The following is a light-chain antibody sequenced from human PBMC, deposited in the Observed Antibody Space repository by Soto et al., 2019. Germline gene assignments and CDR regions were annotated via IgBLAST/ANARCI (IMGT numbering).Light chain of an antibody. CDR2: GAS. CDR1: QSVSSIY. Sequence: TVLTHSPGTLFLSPGERATLSCRASQSVSSIYLAWYQQKPGQAPRLLIHGASTRATGIPDRFSGSGSGTDFTLTISRVEPEDSAVYYCQQYVGSLYTFGQG. V-gene: IGKV3-20*01. CDR3: QQYVGSLYT. J-gene: IGKJ2*01.